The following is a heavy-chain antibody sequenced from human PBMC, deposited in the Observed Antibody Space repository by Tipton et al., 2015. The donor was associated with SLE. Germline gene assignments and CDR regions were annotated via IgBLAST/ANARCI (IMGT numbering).Heavy chain of an antibody. CDR2: IYYSGST. J-gene: IGHJ3*02. CDR1: GGSISSGGNY. V-gene: IGHV4-31*03. Sequence: TLSLTCTVSGGSISSGGNYWSWIRQHPGKGLEWIGDIYYSGSTYYNPSPKSRVTISVETSKNQFSLKLSSVTAADTAVYYCARPSWGTVFDAFDIWGQGTMVTISS. D-gene: IGHD4-17*01. CDR3: ARPSWGTVFDAFDI.